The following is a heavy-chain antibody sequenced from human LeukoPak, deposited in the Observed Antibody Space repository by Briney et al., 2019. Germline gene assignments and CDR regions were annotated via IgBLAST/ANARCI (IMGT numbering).Heavy chain of an antibody. V-gene: IGHV1-46*01. CDR3: ARAPRNSSTMLDF. CDR1: GYTFTTYW. Sequence: ASVKVSCKASGYTFTTYWIQWVRQAPGQGLEWMGLINPDGGSTAYAHKFQGRVIITRDTSTSTAYMDLSSLRSEDTAVYQCARAPRNSSTMLDFWGQGTLVTTSS. CDR2: INPDGGST. J-gene: IGHJ4*02. D-gene: IGHD6-13*01.